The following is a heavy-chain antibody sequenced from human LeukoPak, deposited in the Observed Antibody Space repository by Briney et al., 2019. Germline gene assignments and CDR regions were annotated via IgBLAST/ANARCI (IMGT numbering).Heavy chain of an antibody. CDR3: ARDPPDNVMSDQAVNYYYYYYMNV. CDR1: GYTFTGYY. Sequence: ASVKVSCKASGYTFTGYYMHWVRQAPGQGLEWMGWINPNSGGTNYAKKFQGRVTMTRDTSISTAYMELSRLRSDDTAVYYCARDPPDNVMSDQAVNYYYYYYMNVWGKGTTVTVSS. V-gene: IGHV1-2*02. CDR2: INPNSGGT. D-gene: IGHD6-19*01. J-gene: IGHJ6*03.